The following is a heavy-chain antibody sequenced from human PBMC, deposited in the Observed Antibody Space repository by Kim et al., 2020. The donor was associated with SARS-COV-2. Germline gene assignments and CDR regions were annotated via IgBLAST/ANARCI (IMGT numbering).Heavy chain of an antibody. CDR3: ARELRLSSEIYCSSTSCYPENYYYYGMDV. CDR1: GYTFTSYY. V-gene: IGHV1-46*01. Sequence: ASVKVSCKASGYTFTSYYMHWVRQAPGQGLEWMGIINPSGGSTSYAQKFQGRVTMTRDTSTSTVYMELSSLRSEDTAVYYCARELRLSSEIYCSSTSCYPENYYYYGMDVWGQGTTVTVSS. D-gene: IGHD2-2*01. J-gene: IGHJ6*02. CDR2: INPSGGST.